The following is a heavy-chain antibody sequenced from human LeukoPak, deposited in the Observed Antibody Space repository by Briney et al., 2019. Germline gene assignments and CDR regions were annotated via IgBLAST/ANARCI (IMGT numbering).Heavy chain of an antibody. CDR3: ARTTSFTASGYDY. Sequence: GASVKVSCKASGYTFTNYHINWVRQATGQGLEWMGWINPNNGDSGFARKFQGRVTITRDTAMTTAYMELSSLTSEDTAIYFCARTTSFTASGYDYWGQGTLVTASS. J-gene: IGHJ4*02. CDR1: GYTFTNYH. D-gene: IGHD6-25*01. V-gene: IGHV1-8*03. CDR2: INPNNGDS.